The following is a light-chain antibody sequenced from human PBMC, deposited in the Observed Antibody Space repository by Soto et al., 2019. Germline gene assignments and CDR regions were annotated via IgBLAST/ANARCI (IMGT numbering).Light chain of an antibody. J-gene: IGLJ3*02. CDR2: EVT. V-gene: IGLV2-23*02. Sequence: QSALSQPASVSGSPGQSITISCTGSASDVGSYNLVSWYQQHPGKAPKLVIYEVTKRPSGISSRFSGSKSGITASLTISGLQAEDGGDYYCAGWDDSLNGWVFGGGTKLTVL. CDR3: AGWDDSLNGWV. CDR1: ASDVGSYNL.